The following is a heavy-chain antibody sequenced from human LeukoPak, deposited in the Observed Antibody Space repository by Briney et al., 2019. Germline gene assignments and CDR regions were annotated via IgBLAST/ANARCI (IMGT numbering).Heavy chain of an antibody. J-gene: IGHJ4*02. D-gene: IGHD3-9*01. CDR1: GDSISSSSHY. Sequence: SETLSLTCTVSGDSISSSSHYWGWMRQPPGKELEWIGSLYYSGSTYSNPSLKSRVTISVDTSKNQFSLKLSSVTAADTAVYYCATPRRVFDWLLPSFDYWGQGTLVTVSS. CDR2: LYYSGST. CDR3: ATPRRVFDWLLPSFDY. V-gene: IGHV4-39*01.